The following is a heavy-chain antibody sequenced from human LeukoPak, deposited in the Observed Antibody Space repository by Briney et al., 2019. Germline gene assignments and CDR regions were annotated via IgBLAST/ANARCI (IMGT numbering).Heavy chain of an antibody. V-gene: IGHV3-7*02. CDR1: GFNFSGYW. Sequence: QSGGSLRLSCAASGFNFSGYWMSWVRQAPGKGLEWVVNIKPDGNEKYYVDSVKGRLTISRDNAKSSLFLQMSNLRAEDTAVYYCARGSSFLTTYYYGMDVWGQGTTVTVSS. CDR3: ARGSSFLTTYYYGMDV. D-gene: IGHD3-9*01. CDR2: IKPDGNEK. J-gene: IGHJ6*02.